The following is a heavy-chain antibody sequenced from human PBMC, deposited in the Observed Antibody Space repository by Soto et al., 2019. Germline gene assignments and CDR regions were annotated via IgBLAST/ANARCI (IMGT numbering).Heavy chain of an antibody. CDR2: INHSGST. CDR3: ARGGDDSSDY. CDR1: GGSFSGYY. J-gene: IGHJ4*02. Sequence: PSETLSLTCAVYGGSFSGYYWSWIRQPPGKGLEWIGEINHSGSTNYNPSLKSRVTISVDTSKNQFSLKLSSVTAADTAVYYCARGGDDSSDYWGQGTLVTV. V-gene: IGHV4-34*01. D-gene: IGHD3-22*01.